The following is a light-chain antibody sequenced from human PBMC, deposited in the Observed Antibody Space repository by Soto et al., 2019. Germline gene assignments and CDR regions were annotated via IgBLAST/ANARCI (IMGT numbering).Light chain of an antibody. CDR2: SSS. Sequence: AIQMTQSPSSVSASVGDRVTITCRASQGISNELGWYQQKPGKAPKLLIYSSSSLQRGVPSRFSGSGSGTDFILTISGLQPEDFANYYCLQDFTYPRTFGQGTKV. J-gene: IGKJ1*01. CDR1: QGISNE. CDR3: LQDFTYPRT. V-gene: IGKV1-6*01.